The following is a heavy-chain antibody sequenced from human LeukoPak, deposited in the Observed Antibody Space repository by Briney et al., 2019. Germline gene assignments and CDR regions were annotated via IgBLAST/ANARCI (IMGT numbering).Heavy chain of an antibody. CDR3: AREGNRGYSEYDSGWFDP. CDR1: AGSINSGDYY. J-gene: IGHJ5*02. D-gene: IGHD5-12*01. Sequence: SETLSLTCTVSAGSINSGDYYWNWIRQPPGKGLEWIGYIYYSGSTYYNPSLKSRVTRSVDTPKNQFSLKLSSVTAADTAVYYCAREGNRGYSEYDSGWFDPWGQGTLVTVSS. V-gene: IGHV4-30-4*01. CDR2: IYYSGST.